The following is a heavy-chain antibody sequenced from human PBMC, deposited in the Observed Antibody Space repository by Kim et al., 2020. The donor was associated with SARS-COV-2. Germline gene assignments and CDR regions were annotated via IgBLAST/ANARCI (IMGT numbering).Heavy chain of an antibody. V-gene: IGHV4-39*07. CDR3: ARDLQCSGGSCHTGAFDI. J-gene: IGHJ3*02. D-gene: IGHD2-15*01. Sequence: SETLSLTCTVSGGSISSSSYYWGWIRQPPGKGLVWIGSIYYSGSTYYNPSLKSRVTISVDTSKNQFSLKLSSVTAADTAVYYCARDLQCSGGSCHTGAFDIWGQGTMVTVSS. CDR1: GGSISSSSYY. CDR2: IYYSGST.